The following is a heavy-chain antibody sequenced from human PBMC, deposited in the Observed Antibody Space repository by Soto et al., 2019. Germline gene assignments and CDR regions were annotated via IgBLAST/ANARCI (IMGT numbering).Heavy chain of an antibody. J-gene: IGHJ6*02. Sequence: QAQLVQSGAEVKKPGASVKVSCKASGYSFSSYGITGGRQAPGQGLEWLGWISPYNDDTKYAKRLQGRVTMPTDTSCRTAYMDIGGLRSVDTDIYYCARGGYYDSSGARNYHYYGMDAWGQGTTVTVSS. D-gene: IGHD3-22*01. V-gene: IGHV1-18*01. CDR2: ISPYNDDT. CDR3: ARGGYYDSSGARNYHYYGMDA. CDR1: GYSFSSYG.